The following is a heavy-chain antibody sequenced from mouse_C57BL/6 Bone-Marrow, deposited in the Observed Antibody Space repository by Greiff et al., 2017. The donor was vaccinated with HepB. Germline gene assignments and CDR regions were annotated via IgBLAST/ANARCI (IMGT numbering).Heavy chain of an antibody. Sequence: QVQLQQPGAELVKPGASVKMSCKASGYTFTSYWITWVKQRPGQGLEWIGDIYPGSGSTNYNEKFKSKATLTADTSSSTAYMQLSSLTSEDSAVYYCARGWLRRRTWFAYWGQGTLVTVSA. D-gene: IGHD2-2*01. J-gene: IGHJ3*01. CDR3: ARGWLRRRTWFAY. CDR1: GYTFTSYW. CDR2: IYPGSGST. V-gene: IGHV1-55*01.